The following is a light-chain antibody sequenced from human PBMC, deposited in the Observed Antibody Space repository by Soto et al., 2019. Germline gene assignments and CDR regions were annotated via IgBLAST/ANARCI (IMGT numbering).Light chain of an antibody. J-gene: IGKJ4*01. V-gene: IGKV3D-15*01. Sequence: EIVITQSPATLAVSPGERATFSCRASHSVSSNLAWFQQKPGQAPRLLIYDASSRATGIPGRFSGGGSGTDFTLTISRLEPEDFAVYYCQQFSSYPLTFGGGTKVDI. CDR1: HSVSSN. CDR2: DAS. CDR3: QQFSSYPLT.